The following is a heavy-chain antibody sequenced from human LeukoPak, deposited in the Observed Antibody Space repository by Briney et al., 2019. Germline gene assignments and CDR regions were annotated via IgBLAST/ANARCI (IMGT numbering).Heavy chain of an antibody. J-gene: IGHJ3*02. CDR1: GFTFSSYW. Sequence: GGSLRLSCAASGFTFSSYWMHWVRQAPGKGLVWVSRINSDGSGTTYADSVKSRFTISGDNAKNTLYLQRTGPTVADTAVHYCANGYTSTYYNALDIRGQGTMVTVSS. V-gene: IGHV3-74*01. CDR2: INSDGSGT. D-gene: IGHD3-16*01. CDR3: ANGYTSTYYNALDI.